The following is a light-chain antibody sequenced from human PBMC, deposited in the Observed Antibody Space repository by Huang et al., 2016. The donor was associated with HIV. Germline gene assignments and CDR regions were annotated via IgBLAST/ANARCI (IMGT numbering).Light chain of an antibody. CDR2: GAS. Sequence: EIVMTQSPATLSVSPGERATLSCRASQSVNSNLAWYQQKPGQAPRLLIYGASARATGIAARFSCSGSGTEFTLTISSLQSEDFAVYYCQQYNSWPRTFGPGTKVDIK. V-gene: IGKV3-15*01. J-gene: IGKJ3*01. CDR3: QQYNSWPRT. CDR1: QSVNSN.